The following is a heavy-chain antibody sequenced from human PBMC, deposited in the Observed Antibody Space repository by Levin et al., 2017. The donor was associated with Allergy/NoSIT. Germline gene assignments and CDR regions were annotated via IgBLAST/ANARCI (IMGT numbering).Heavy chain of an antibody. CDR2: ISDDGSSE. D-gene: IGHD2-21*01. V-gene: IGHV3-30-3*01. J-gene: IGHJ4*02. CDR1: GFTFSNYA. Sequence: LSLTCAASGFTFSNYAMHWVRQAPGKGLEWVGVISDDGSSEFYIDSVKGRFTISRDNSKNRLYLQMDSVRAEDTALYYCVREIAEEGTWGQGTLVIVSS. CDR3: VREIAEEGT.